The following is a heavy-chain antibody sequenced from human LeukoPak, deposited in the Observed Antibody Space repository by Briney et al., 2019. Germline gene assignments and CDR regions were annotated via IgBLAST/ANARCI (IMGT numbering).Heavy chain of an antibody. CDR2: ISYDGSNK. V-gene: IGHV3-30*18. CDR1: GFTFSSCG. Sequence: GGSLRLSCAASGFTFSSCGMHWVRQAPGKGLEWVAVISYDGSNKYYADSVKGRFTISRDNSKNTLYLQMNSLRAEDTAVYYCAKDKSGGYSYGGFDYWGQGTLVTVSS. CDR3: AKDKSGGYSYGGFDY. D-gene: IGHD5-18*01. J-gene: IGHJ4*02.